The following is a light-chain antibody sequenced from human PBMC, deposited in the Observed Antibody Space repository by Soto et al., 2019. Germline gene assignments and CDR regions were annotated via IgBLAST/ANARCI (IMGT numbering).Light chain of an antibody. J-gene: IGKJ1*01. CDR2: KAS. V-gene: IGKV1-5*03. Sequence: DVHMTQSPSSLSASVGYRFTITCQASEDIENNINWYQQKTGKAPKLLIYKASTLKSGVPSRFSGSGSGTEFTLTISSLPPDDFAPYYCQHYNSYSEAFGQGTKVDIK. CDR3: QHYNSYSEA. CDR1: EDIENN.